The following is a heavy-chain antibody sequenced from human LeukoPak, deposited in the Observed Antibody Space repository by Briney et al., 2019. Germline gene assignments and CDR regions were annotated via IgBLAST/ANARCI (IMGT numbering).Heavy chain of an antibody. CDR3: ARARAGATTRAFDY. CDR1: RVTLTSDA. CDR2: IWYDGSNQ. D-gene: IGHD1-26*01. V-gene: IGHV3-33*01. J-gene: IGHJ4*02. Sequence: VRSLRLSCAPSRVTLTSDATHEGRGAPREGLWWGSGIWYDGSNQYYADSVKGQFTSYKDNSKNTLYLQMNRLRAEDTAVYYCARARAGATTRAFDYWGQGTLVTVSS.